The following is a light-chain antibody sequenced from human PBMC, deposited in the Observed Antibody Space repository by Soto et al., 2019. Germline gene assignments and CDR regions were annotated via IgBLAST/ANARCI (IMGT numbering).Light chain of an antibody. CDR1: QTINTY. Sequence: DIQMTQSPSSLSASVGDRVTISCRASQTINTYVNWYLQKPGKAPKLLIYAVSSLHSGVPSRFSGSGSGTYFTLTISSLQPEDFATYYCQQSFSTPRTFGQGTKVEIK. CDR2: AVS. V-gene: IGKV1-39*01. J-gene: IGKJ1*01. CDR3: QQSFSTPRT.